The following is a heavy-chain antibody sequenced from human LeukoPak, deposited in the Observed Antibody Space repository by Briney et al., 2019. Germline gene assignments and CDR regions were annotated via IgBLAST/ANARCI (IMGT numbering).Heavy chain of an antibody. CDR1: GYTFTSYD. CDR2: MNPNSSNT. D-gene: IGHD5-24*01. Sequence: GASVKVSCKASGYTFTSYDINWVRQATGQGLEWMGWMNPNSSNTGYAQKFQGRVTMTRNTSISTAYMELSSLRSEDTAVYYCARGDGMAYYYYGMDVWGQGTTITVSS. CDR3: ARGDGMAYYYYGMDV. J-gene: IGHJ6*02. V-gene: IGHV1-8*01.